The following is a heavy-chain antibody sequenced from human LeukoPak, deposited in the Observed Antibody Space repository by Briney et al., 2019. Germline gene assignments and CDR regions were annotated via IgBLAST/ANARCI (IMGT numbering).Heavy chain of an antibody. CDR1: GFIFDDHG. V-gene: IGHV3-21*01. CDR3: ARGEYGSGSYHIDY. Sequence: GGSLRLSCAASGFIFDDHGMSWVRQAPGKGLEWVSFISGTSSYIYYADSVKGRFTISRDNAKNSLYLQMNSLRAEDTAVYYCARGEYGSGSYHIDYWGQGTLVTVSS. J-gene: IGHJ4*02. D-gene: IGHD3-10*01. CDR2: ISGTSSYI.